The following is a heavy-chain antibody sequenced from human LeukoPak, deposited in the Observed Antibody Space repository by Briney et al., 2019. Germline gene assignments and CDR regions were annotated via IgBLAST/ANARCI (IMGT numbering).Heavy chain of an antibody. V-gene: IGHV1-8*01. D-gene: IGHD6-19*01. CDR1: GYTFTSYD. CDR2: MNPNSGNT. Sequence: GASVKVSCEASGYTFTSYDINWVRQATGQGLEWMGWMNPNSGNTGYAQKFQGRVTMTRNTSISTAYMELSSLRSEDTAVYYCARESEQWLADAFDIWGQGTMVTVSS. CDR3: ARESEQWLADAFDI. J-gene: IGHJ3*02.